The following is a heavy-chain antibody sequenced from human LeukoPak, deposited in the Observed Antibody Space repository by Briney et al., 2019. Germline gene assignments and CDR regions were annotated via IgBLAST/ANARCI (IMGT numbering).Heavy chain of an antibody. CDR1: GGSFSGYY. J-gene: IGHJ6*02. CDR2: INHSGST. Sequence: SETLSLTCAVYGGSFSGYYWSWIRQPPGKGLEWIGEINHSGSTNYNPSLKSRVTISVDTSKNQFSLKLSSVTAADTAVYYCARFTYYYDSSGYSFVAERYYYYGMDVWGQGTTVTVSS. CDR3: ARFTYYYDSSGYSFVAERYYYYGMDV. D-gene: IGHD3-22*01. V-gene: IGHV4-34*01.